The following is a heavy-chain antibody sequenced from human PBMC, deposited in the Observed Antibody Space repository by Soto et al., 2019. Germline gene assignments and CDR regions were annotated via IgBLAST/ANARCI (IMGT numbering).Heavy chain of an antibody. V-gene: IGHV3-23*01. D-gene: IGHD3-16*01. Sequence: PGGSLRLSCAASGFSFNDAWMNWVRQAPGKGLEWVSAISGSGGSTYYADSVKGRFTISRDNSKNTLYLQMNSLRAEDTAVYYCAVALVPSRLYNYMDVWGKGTTVTVSS. J-gene: IGHJ6*03. CDR3: AVALVPSRLYNYMDV. CDR1: GFSFNDAW. CDR2: ISGSGGST.